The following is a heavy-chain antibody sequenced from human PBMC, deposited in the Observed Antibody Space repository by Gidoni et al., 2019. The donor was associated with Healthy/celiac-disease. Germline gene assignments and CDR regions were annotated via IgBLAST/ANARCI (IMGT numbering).Heavy chain of an antibody. D-gene: IGHD5-18*01. J-gene: IGHJ4*02. CDR2: IKSKTDGGTT. CDR3: TTDPEYSYEMDVGY. V-gene: IGHV3-15*01. CDR1: GFTVSNAW. Sequence: EVQLVESGGGLVKPGGSRRLSGAASGFTVSNAWMSWVRQAPGKGLEWVGRIKSKTDGGTTDYAAPVKGRFTISRDDSKNTLYLQMNSLKTEDTAVYYCTTDPEYSYEMDVGYWGQGTLVTVSS.